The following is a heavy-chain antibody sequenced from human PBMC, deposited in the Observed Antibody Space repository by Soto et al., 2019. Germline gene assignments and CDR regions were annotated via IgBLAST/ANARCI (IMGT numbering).Heavy chain of an antibody. CDR1: GGSISSCGYS. Sequence: QLQLQESGSGLVKPSQTLSLTCAVSGGSISSCGYSWSWIRQPQGKGLEWIGYIYQSGSTNYNPSLTRRVTISVDTSKKQSSLKLSSVAAADTAVYYCAAGGWLPRYYWGQGTLVTVSS. D-gene: IGHD5-12*01. CDR3: AAGGWLPRYY. J-gene: IGHJ4*02. CDR2: IYQSGST. V-gene: IGHV4-30-2*01.